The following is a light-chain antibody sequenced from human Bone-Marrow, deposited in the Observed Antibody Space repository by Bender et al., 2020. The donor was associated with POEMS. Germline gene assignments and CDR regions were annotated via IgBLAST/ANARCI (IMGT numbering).Light chain of an antibody. CDR2: DVN. V-gene: IGLV2-11*01. J-gene: IGLJ3*02. CDR1: SSDVGNYDY. CDR3: CSYTGSSSPWV. Sequence: QSALTQPRSVSGSPGQSVTISCTGTSSDVGNYDYVSWYQQHPGKAPKLIISDVNKRPSGVPDRFSGSKSGNTASLTISGLQAEDEADYFCCSYTGSSSPWVFGGGTKLTVL.